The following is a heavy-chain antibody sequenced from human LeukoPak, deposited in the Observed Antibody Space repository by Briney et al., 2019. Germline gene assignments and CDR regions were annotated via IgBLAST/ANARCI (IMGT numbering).Heavy chain of an antibody. CDR3: AKDRAPYSSSWSPSFDY. Sequence: GGSLRLSCAASGFTFSSYAMSWVRQAPGKGLEWVSAISGSGGSTYYADSVKGRFTISRDNSKNTLYLQMNSLRAEDTAVYYCAKDRAPYSSSWSPSFDYWGQGTLVTVSS. V-gene: IGHV3-23*01. CDR1: GFTFSSYA. D-gene: IGHD6-13*01. J-gene: IGHJ4*02. CDR2: ISGSGGST.